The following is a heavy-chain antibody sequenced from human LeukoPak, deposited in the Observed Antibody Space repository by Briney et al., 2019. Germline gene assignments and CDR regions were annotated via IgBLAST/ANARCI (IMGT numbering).Heavy chain of an antibody. CDR2: IYYSGST. CDR1: GGSISSSSYY. CDR3: ARGRKVLRYFDWRNPGSYYMDV. D-gene: IGHD3-9*01. V-gene: IGHV4-39*07. Sequence: PSETLSLTCTVSGGSISSSSYYWGWIRQPPGKGLEWIGSIYYSGSTYYNPSLKSRVTISVDTSKNQFSLKLSSVTAADTAVYYCARGRKVLRYFDWRNPGSYYMDVWGKGTTVTVSS. J-gene: IGHJ6*03.